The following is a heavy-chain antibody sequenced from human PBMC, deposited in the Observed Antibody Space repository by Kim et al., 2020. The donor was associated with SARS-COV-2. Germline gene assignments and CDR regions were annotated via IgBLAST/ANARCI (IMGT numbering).Heavy chain of an antibody. CDR3: TRHYDNSGSYPV. D-gene: IGHD3-10*01. CDR2: IKSNSDGGTT. J-gene: IGHJ1*01. V-gene: IGHV3-15*06. Sequence: GGSLRLSCAASGFTITNAWMSWVRQAPGKGLEWVGHIKSNSDGGTTPYAAPVQGRFTISRDESKNTVELHMNSLKTEDTAVYYCTRHYDNSGSYPVWGQG. CDR1: GFTITNAW.